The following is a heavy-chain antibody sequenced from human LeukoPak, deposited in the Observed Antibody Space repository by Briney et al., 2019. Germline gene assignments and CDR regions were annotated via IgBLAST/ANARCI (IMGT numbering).Heavy chain of an antibody. CDR2: IGGRGGST. Sequence: GGSLRLSCAASGFTFSSFTMTWVRQAPGKGLEWVSAIGGRGGSTYYADSLEGRFTIARDNSKDMVYLQMNSLKVGDTAIYYCGKEGGAWGQGTKVTVSS. CDR3: GKEGGA. V-gene: IGHV3-23*01. CDR1: GFTFSSFT. D-gene: IGHD3-16*01. J-gene: IGHJ5*02.